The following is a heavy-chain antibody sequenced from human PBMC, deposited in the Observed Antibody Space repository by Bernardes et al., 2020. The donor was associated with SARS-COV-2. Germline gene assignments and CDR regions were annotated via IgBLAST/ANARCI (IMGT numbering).Heavy chain of an antibody. CDR1: AGSISSYY. CDR2: TYHTGNR. J-gene: IGHJ5*01. CDR3: ARDQDGDCFFDS. Sequence: SETLSLTCTVSAGSISSYYWSWIRQPPGKGPEWIGYTYHTGNRNYNPSLKSRVTLSIDTSKNQFSLKLNSVTAADTAVYYCARDQDGDCFFDSWGQGTMVTVSS. D-gene: IGHD2-21*02. V-gene: IGHV4-59*01.